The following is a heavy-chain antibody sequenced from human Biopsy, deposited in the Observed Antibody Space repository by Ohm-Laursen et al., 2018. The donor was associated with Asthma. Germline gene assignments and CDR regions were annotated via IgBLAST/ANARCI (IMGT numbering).Heavy chain of an antibody. Sequence: GASVKVSCKASGYTFIGCHIHWMRQAPGQGLEWMGRINPNSGGPNYAQKFQGRVTMTRDTSISTAYMEVSRLRSDDTAVYYCARGQKSAGDRWFDPWGQGTLVTVSS. J-gene: IGHJ5*02. V-gene: IGHV1-2*06. D-gene: IGHD6-13*01. CDR1: GYTFIGCH. CDR2: INPNSGGP. CDR3: ARGQKSAGDRWFDP.